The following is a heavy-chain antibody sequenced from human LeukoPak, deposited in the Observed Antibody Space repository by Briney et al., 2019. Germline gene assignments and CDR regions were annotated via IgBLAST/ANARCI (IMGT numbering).Heavy chain of an antibody. V-gene: IGHV4-34*01. CDR1: GGSFSGYY. D-gene: IGHD3-16*01. CDR3: ARGPLWVKERLFDP. Sequence: SETLSLTCSVYGGSFSGYYWSWIRQSPGKGLEWIGEINHSGSTNYNPSLKSRVTISLDTSKNHFSLKLSSVTAADTAVYYCARGPLWVKERLFDPWGQGTLVTVSS. J-gene: IGHJ5*02. CDR2: INHSGST.